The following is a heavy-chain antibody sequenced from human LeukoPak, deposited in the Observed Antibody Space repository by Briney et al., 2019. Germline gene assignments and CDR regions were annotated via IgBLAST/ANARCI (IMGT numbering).Heavy chain of an antibody. Sequence: ASVKVSCKASGFTFTGYYIHWVRQAPGQGLEYMGWISPNSADTSFAQKFQGRVTMTRDTSISTAYMELSRLRSDDTAVYYCARGLGYDFHRIDYWGQGTLVTVSS. CDR1: GFTFTGYY. CDR2: ISPNSADT. CDR3: ARGLGYDFHRIDY. V-gene: IGHV1-2*02. D-gene: IGHD3-3*01. J-gene: IGHJ4*02.